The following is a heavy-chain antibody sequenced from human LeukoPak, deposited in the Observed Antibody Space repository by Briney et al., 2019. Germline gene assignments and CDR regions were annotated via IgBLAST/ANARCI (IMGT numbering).Heavy chain of an antibody. CDR3: ARSGYSGYDFYY. CDR1: GYTFTSYY. J-gene: IGHJ4*02. Sequence: APVKVSCKASGYTFTSYYMHWVRQAPGQGLAWMGIINPSGGSTSYAQKFQGRVTMTRDTSTSTVYMELSSLRSEDTAVYYCARSGYSGYDFYYWGQGTLVTVSS. D-gene: IGHD5-12*01. CDR2: INPSGGST. V-gene: IGHV1-46*03.